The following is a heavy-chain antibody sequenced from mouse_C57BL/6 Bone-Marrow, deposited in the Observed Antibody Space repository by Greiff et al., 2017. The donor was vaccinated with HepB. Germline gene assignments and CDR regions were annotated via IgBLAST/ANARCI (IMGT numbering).Heavy chain of an antibody. CDR3: AREGLCDY. CDR1: GFTFSSYG. V-gene: IGHV5-6*01. J-gene: IGHJ2*01. CDR2: ISSGGSYT. Sequence: DVHLVESGGDLVKPGGSLKLSCAASGFTFSSYGMSWVRQTPDKRLEWVATISSGGSYTYYPDSVKGRFTISRDNAKNTLYLQMSSLKSEDTAMYYCAREGLCDYWGQGTTLTVSS. D-gene: IGHD2-4*01.